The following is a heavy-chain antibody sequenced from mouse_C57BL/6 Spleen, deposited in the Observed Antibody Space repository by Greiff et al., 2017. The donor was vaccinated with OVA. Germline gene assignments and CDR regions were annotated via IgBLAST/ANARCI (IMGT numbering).Heavy chain of an antibody. CDR3: ARGSTTVVATDYFDY. D-gene: IGHD1-1*01. CDR2: INPSNGGT. Sequence: QVQLQQPGTELVKPGASVKLSCKASGYTFTGYWMHWVKQRPGQGLEWIGNINPSNGGTNYNEKFKSKATLTVDKSSSTAYMQLSSLTSEDSAVYYCARGSTTVVATDYFDYWGQGTTLTVSS. V-gene: IGHV1-53*01. J-gene: IGHJ2*01. CDR1: GYTFTGYW.